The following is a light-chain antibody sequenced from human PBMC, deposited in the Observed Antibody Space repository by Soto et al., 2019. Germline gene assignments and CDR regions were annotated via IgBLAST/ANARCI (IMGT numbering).Light chain of an antibody. CDR1: QSVSSN. CDR2: GAS. V-gene: IGKV3-15*01. CDR3: QQYNNWPPERP. J-gene: IGKJ1*01. Sequence: EIVMTQSPATLSVSPGERATLSCRASQSVSSNLAWYQQKPGQAPRLLIYGASTRATGIPARFSGSGSGTEFTLTISSLQSEDCAIYFCQQYNNWPPERPFGQGPKVEIK.